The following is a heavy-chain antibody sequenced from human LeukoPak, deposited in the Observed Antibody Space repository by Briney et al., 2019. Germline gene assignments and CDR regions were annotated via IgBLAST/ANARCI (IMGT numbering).Heavy chain of an antibody. CDR1: GGSISSGDYY. D-gene: IGHD1-26*01. V-gene: IGHV4-30-4*08. J-gene: IGHJ3*02. CDR3: ASVLVGGSYYEKWHAFDI. Sequence: SETLSLTCTVSGGSISSGDYYWSWIRQPPGKGLEWIGYIYYSGSTYYNPSLKSRVTISVDTSKNQFSLKLSSVTAADTAVYYCASVLVGGSYYEKWHAFDIWGQGTMVTVSS. CDR2: IYYSGST.